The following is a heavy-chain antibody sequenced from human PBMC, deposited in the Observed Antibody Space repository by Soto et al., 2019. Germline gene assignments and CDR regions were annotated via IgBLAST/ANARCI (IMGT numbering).Heavy chain of an antibody. Sequence: ASLKVSCKASGGTFSSYTISWVRQAPGQGLEWMGRIIPILGIANYAQKFQGRVTITADKSTSTAYMELSSLRSEDTAVYYCAREHYGSGSYPMSYMDVWGKGTTVTVSS. CDR2: IIPILGIA. CDR3: AREHYGSGSYPMSYMDV. CDR1: GGTFSSYT. D-gene: IGHD3-10*01. J-gene: IGHJ6*03. V-gene: IGHV1-69*04.